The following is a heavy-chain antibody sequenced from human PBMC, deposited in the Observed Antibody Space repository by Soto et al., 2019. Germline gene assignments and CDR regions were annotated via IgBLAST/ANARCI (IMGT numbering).Heavy chain of an antibody. V-gene: IGHV3-33*01. CDR1: GFTFSRHG. CDR2: ILNDASGH. J-gene: IGHJ4*02. CDR3: ARDDDYPDNGFDY. Sequence: QVQLVESGGGVVQPGTSLRLSCAASGFTFSRHGMHWVRQTPGQGLEWLAVILNDASGHWYADSVKGRFTISRDNFENTWYLQMNGLRLEDTAMYYCARDDDYPDNGFDYWGQGTLVTVSS. D-gene: IGHD4-17*01.